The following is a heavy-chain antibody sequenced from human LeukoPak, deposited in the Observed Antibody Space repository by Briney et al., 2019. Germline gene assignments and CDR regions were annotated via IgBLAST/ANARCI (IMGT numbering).Heavy chain of an antibody. J-gene: IGHJ4*02. D-gene: IGHD5-12*01. CDR3: AKTSRAYSNYDSPFDY. Sequence: GGSLRLSCAASGFTFSSYVMSWVRQAPGKGLEWVSAISRGGGTTYYADSVKGRFTISRDNSKNTLYLQMTSLRAEDTAVYYCAKTSRAYSNYDSPFDYWGQGTLVNVSS. V-gene: IGHV3-23*01. CDR2: ISRGGGTT. CDR1: GFTFSSYV.